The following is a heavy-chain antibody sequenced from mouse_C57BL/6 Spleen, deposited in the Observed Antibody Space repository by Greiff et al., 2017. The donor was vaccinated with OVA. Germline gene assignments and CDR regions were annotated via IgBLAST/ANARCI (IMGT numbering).Heavy chain of an antibody. CDR1: GYTFTDYY. Sequence: VQLQQSGPVLVKPGASVKMSCKASGYTFTDYYMNWVKQSHGKSLEWIGVINPYNGGTSYNQKFKGKATLTVDKSSSTAYMELNSLTSEDSAVYYCARSTVDLYFDVWGTGTTVTVSS. CDR2: INPYNGGT. D-gene: IGHD1-1*01. CDR3: ARSTVDLYFDV. V-gene: IGHV1-19*01. J-gene: IGHJ1*03.